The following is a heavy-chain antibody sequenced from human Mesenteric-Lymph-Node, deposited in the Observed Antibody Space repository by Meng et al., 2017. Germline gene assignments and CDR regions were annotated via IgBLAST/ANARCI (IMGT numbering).Heavy chain of an antibody. CDR3: ARDRVTMVRGVRSRYYGMDV. CDR2: INSDGSST. Sequence: GESLKISCVASGLTFSNYWMSWVRQAPGKGLVWVSRINSDGSSTSYADSVKGRFTISRDNSKNTLYLQMNSLRAEDTAVYYCARDRVTMVRGVRSRYYGMDVWGQGTTVTVSS. V-gene: IGHV3-74*01. CDR1: GLTFSNYW. J-gene: IGHJ6*02. D-gene: IGHD3-10*01.